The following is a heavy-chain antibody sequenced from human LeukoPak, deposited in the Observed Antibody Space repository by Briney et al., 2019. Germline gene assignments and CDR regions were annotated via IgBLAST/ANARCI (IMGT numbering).Heavy chain of an antibody. Sequence: GASVKVSCKASGGTFSSYAISWVRQAPGQGLEWRGGIIPIFGTANYAQKFQGRVTITADGSTSTAYMELSSLRSEDTAVYYCARDRGTWNDDGFDYWGQGTLVTVSS. CDR2: IIPIFGTA. D-gene: IGHD1-1*01. CDR3: ARDRGTWNDDGFDY. V-gene: IGHV1-69*13. J-gene: IGHJ4*02. CDR1: GGTFSSYA.